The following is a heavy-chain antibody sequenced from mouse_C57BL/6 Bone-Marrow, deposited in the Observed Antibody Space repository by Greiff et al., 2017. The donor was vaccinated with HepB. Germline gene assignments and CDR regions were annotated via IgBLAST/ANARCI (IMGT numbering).Heavy chain of an antibody. CDR1: GFTFSSYT. CDR3: ARDYEYDKVFDH. Sequence: EVMLVESGGGLVKPGGSLKLSCAASGFTFSSYTMSWVRQTPEKRLEWVATISGGGGNTYYPDSVKGRFTISRDNAKNTLYLQMSSLRSEDTALYYCARDYEYDKVFDHWGQGTTLTVSS. J-gene: IGHJ2*01. CDR2: ISGGGGNT. V-gene: IGHV5-9*01. D-gene: IGHD2-4*01.